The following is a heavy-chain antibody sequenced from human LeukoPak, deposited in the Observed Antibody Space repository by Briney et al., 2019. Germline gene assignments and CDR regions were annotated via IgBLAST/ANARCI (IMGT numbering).Heavy chain of an antibody. CDR3: ARSYCSGGSCYYFDY. CDR2: IYRGGSDT. J-gene: IGHJ4*02. CDR1: GFIFTSYW. V-gene: IGHV5-51*01. D-gene: IGHD2-15*01. Sequence: GESLQISCRGSGFIFTSYWIGWVRQVPGKGLEWMGIIYRGGSDTRYSPSFQGEVTISADKSISTAYLQWSSLKASDTAMYYCARSYCSGGSCYYFDYWGQGTLVTVSS.